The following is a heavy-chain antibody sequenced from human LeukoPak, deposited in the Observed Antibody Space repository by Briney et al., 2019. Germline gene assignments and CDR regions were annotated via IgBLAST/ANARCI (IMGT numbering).Heavy chain of an antibody. CDR1: GFTYKTYS. D-gene: IGHD3-9*01. Sequence: GGSLRLPCSASGFTYKTYSLHWVRQAPGKGLDYFSEINSYGLKTYYADSVKGRLIISRDNSKNTLYLQMISLRAEVSAVYHCVKDGRYFDWLLPFDYWGQGGLVGV. J-gene: IGHJ4*02. CDR3: VKDGRYFDWLLPFDY. CDR2: INSYGLKT. V-gene: IGHV3-64D*06.